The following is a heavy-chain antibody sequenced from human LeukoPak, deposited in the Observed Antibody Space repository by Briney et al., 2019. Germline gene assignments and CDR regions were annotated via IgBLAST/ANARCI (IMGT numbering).Heavy chain of an antibody. J-gene: IGHJ4*02. CDR1: GFTFSNFG. CDR2: IRFDGTSE. Sequence: GGSLRLSCAASGFTFSNFGMHWVRQAPGKGLEWVAFIRFDGTSEFYADSVKARFTISRDNSKNTLSLQMNSLRAEDTAVYYCATHSGGFWGQGTPVTVSS. CDR3: ATHSGGF. V-gene: IGHV3-30*02. D-gene: IGHD4-23*01.